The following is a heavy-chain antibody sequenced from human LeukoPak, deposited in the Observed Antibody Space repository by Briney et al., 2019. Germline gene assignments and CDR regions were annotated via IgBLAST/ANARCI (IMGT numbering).Heavy chain of an antibody. CDR2: IRSDGSDK. V-gene: IGHV3-30*02. D-gene: IGHD1-26*01. CDR3: AKAVGASRPFDY. J-gene: IGHJ4*02. CDR1: GFTFSNYG. Sequence: GRSLRLSCAASGFTFSNYGIHWVRQAPGKGLEWVAFIRSDGSDKYYGDSVKGRVTISRDNSKNTLDLQMKSLRGEDTAVYYCAKAVGASRPFDYWGQGTLVTVSS.